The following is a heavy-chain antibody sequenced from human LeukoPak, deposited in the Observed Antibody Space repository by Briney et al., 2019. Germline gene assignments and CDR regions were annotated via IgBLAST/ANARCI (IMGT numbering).Heavy chain of an antibody. J-gene: IGHJ4*02. CDR1: GYSFTNYW. V-gene: IGHV5-51*01. CDR3: ARRLGYGSGTYYLFDY. Sequence: PGESLKISCKGSGYSFTNYWIGWVRQMPGKGLEWMGIIYPGDSDTRYRPSFQGQVTISADKSISTAYLQWSSLKASDTAMYYCARRLGYGSGTYYLFDYWGQGTLVTVSS. D-gene: IGHD3-10*01. CDR2: IYPGDSDT.